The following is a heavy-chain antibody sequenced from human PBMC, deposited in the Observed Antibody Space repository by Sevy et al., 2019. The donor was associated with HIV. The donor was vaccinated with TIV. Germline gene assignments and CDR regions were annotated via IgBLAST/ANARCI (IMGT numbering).Heavy chain of an antibody. V-gene: IGHV1-18*01. Sequence: ASVKVSCRASGYTFRSYGISWVRQAPGQGLEWMGWISPYTGDTDLAQKVQGRISMTSATSTSTAYMELRSLRSDDTAVYYFARDKPQGVVVLPGAMWGGVDYWGQGTLVTVSS. CDR2: ISPYTGDT. J-gene: IGHJ4*02. CDR3: ARDKPQGVVVLPGAMWGGVDY. CDR1: GYTFRSYG. D-gene: IGHD2-2*01.